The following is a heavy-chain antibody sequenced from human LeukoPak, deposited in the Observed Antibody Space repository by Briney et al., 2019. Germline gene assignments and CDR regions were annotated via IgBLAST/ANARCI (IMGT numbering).Heavy chain of an antibody. D-gene: IGHD3-9*01. Sequence: GGSLRLSRAASGFTFSSYWMSWVRQAPGKGLEWVANIKQDGSEKYYVDSVKGRFTISRDNAKNSLYLQMNSLRAEDTAVYYCAREFPPYYDILTGVYYFDYWGQGTLVTVSS. CDR2: IKQDGSEK. V-gene: IGHV3-7*01. CDR3: AREFPPYYDILTGVYYFDY. J-gene: IGHJ4*02. CDR1: GFTFSSYW.